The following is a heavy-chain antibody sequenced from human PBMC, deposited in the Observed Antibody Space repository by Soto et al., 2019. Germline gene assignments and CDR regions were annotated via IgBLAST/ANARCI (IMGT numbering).Heavy chain of an antibody. CDR1: GFTFSNYA. D-gene: IGHD5-12*01. Sequence: PGGSLRLSCAVSGFTFSNYAMSWVRQAPGKGLEWVSGLSGSGGSTYYADSVKGRFTVSRDNSKNTLFLQMNSLRAEDTAVYYCAKVVLLTSGYDYWDRYYFDYWGQGTLVTVSS. CDR2: LSGSGGST. J-gene: IGHJ4*02. CDR3: AKVVLLTSGYDYWDRYYFDY. V-gene: IGHV3-23*01.